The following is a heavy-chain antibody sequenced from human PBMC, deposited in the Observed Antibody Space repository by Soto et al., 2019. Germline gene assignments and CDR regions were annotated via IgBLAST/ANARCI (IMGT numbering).Heavy chain of an antibody. CDR1: GGSISSHY. CDR3: ARDRHNSRTAFPET. CDR2: IYYSESS. J-gene: IGHJ5*01. D-gene: IGHD6-6*01. V-gene: IGHV4-59*11. Sequence: PSETLSLICNVPGGSISSHYWSWIRQHPGKGLEWIGYIYYSESSNYNPSLKSRVTISVDTSKHQFSLKVSSVTAADTAVYYCARDRHNSRTAFPETWGNGNVVAVSS.